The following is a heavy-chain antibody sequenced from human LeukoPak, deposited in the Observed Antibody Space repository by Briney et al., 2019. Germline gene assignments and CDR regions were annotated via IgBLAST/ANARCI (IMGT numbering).Heavy chain of an antibody. Sequence: PSETLSLTCTVSGGSISSYYLSWIRQPPGKELEWIGYIYYSGSTNYNTSLKSRVTISVDTSKKQFSLKLSSVTAADTAVYYCARRESTMVHLDLWGQGTLVTVSS. CDR3: ARRESTMVHLDL. J-gene: IGHJ5*02. V-gene: IGHV4-59*08. CDR2: IYYSGST. D-gene: IGHD3-10*01. CDR1: GGSISSYY.